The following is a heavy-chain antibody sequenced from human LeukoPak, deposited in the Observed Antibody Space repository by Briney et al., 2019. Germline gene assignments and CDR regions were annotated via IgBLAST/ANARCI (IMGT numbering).Heavy chain of an antibody. Sequence: GSSVKVSCKASGGTFSSYAIGWVRQAPGQGLEWMGGIIPIFGTANYAQKFQGRVTITADESTSTAYMELSSLRSEDTAVYYCARTSGGIAAAGDAFDIWGQGTMVTVSS. CDR2: IIPIFGTA. D-gene: IGHD6-13*01. V-gene: IGHV1-69*01. CDR3: ARTSGGIAAAGDAFDI. CDR1: GGTFSSYA. J-gene: IGHJ3*02.